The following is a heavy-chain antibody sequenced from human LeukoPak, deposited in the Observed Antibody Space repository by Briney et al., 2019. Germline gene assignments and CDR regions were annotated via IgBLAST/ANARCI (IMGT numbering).Heavy chain of an antibody. CDR2: IGGSGSGYSA. CDR3: VKDYYGDYLGAFDI. Sequence: GSLRLSCAASGFTFDDYGMSWVRQAPGKGLEWVSVIGGSGSGYSAHYADSVKGRFSISRDNPKNTMYLQMNSLRVEDTALYYCVKDYYGDYLGAFDISGQGTMVTVSS. J-gene: IGHJ3*02. V-gene: IGHV3-23*01. CDR1: GFTFDDYG. D-gene: IGHD4-17*01.